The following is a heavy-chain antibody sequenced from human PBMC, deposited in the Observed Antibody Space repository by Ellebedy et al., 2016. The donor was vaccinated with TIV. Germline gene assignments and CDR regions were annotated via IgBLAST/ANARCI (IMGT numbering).Heavy chain of an antibody. J-gene: IGHJ4*02. D-gene: IGHD4-17*01. Sequence: SGPTLVKPTQPLRLTCTFSGFSLRTRGVGVGWIRQPPGKALEWLALIYWDDVQRCRPSLKSRLTITKDIPNNQVVLTMTDMDPVDTATYYCAHKQDYGWFFDSWGQGTLVTVSS. CDR3: AHKQDYGWFFDS. CDR1: GFSLRTRGVG. CDR2: IYWDDVQ. V-gene: IGHV2-5*02.